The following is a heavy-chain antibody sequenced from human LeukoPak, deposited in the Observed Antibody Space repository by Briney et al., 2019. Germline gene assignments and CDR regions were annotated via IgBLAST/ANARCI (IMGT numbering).Heavy chain of an antibody. V-gene: IGHV3-23*01. CDR2: ISGSGGST. D-gene: IGHD6-19*01. J-gene: IGHJ4*02. Sequence: PGGSLRLSCAASGFTFSSYAMSWVRQAPGKGLEWVSAISGSGGSTYYADSVKGRFTISRDNSKNTLYLQMHSLRAEDTAVYYCAKVVGAVAGTPYYFDYWGQGTLVTVSS. CDR3: AKVVGAVAGTPYYFDY. CDR1: GFTFSSYA.